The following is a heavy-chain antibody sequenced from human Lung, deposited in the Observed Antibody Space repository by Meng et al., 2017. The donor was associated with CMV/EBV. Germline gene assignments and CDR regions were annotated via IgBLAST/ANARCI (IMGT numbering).Heavy chain of an antibody. CDR1: GYSFNSYI. CDR2: VNSYTGDT. J-gene: IGHJ5*02. CDR3: ARISMIRGIIITEWFDP. Sequence: ASXXVSXKAYGYSFNSYIISWVRQAPGQGLEWMGWVNSYTGDTDYAQQFQERITMTTDTSTTTVYMELRSLRTDDTAAYYCARISMIRGIIITEWFDPWGQGXLVTVSS. D-gene: IGHD3-10*01. V-gene: IGHV1-18*04.